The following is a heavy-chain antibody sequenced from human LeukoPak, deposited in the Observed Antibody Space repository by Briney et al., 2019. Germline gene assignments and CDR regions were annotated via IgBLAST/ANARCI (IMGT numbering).Heavy chain of an antibody. V-gene: IGHV4-34*01. CDR1: GGSFSGYY. J-gene: IGHJ4*02. CDR3: ARSAYSSIRN. CDR2: INHSGST. D-gene: IGHD6-19*01. Sequence: SETLSLTCAVYGGSFSGYYWSWIRQPPGKGLEWIGEINHSGSTNYNPSLKSRVTISVDTSKNQFPLKLSSVTAADTAVYYCARSAYSSIRNWGQGTLVTVSS.